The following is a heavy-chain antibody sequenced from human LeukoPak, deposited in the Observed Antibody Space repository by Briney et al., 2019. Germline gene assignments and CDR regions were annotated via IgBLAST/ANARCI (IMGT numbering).Heavy chain of an antibody. V-gene: IGHV1-8*01. D-gene: IGHD2-2*01. CDR1: GYTFTSYD. J-gene: IGHJ6*03. Sequence: ASVKVSCKASGYTFTSYDINWVRQATGQGLEWMGWMNPNSGNTGYAQKFQGRVTMTRNTSISTAYMELSRLRSDDTAVYYCAIGYCSSTSCSGTPGYYYYMDVWGKGTTVTVSS. CDR2: MNPNSGNT. CDR3: AIGYCSSTSCSGTPGYYYYMDV.